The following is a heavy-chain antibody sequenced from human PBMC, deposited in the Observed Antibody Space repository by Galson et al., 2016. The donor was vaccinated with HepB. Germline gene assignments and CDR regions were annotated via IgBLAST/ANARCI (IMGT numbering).Heavy chain of an antibody. D-gene: IGHD1-1*01. J-gene: IGHJ6*02. CDR3: TTRTSGTNYHCYAMDV. V-gene: IGHV3-49*01. CDR2: IRSKTYGETT. CDR1: GLTFGDYG. Sequence: SLRLSCAASGLTFGDYGMSWFRQAPGKGLEWVGFIRSKTYGETTEYAASVKDRFSISRDGSKSIAYLQMNSLKSEDTAMYYCTTRTSGTNYHCYAMDVWGQGTTVTVSS.